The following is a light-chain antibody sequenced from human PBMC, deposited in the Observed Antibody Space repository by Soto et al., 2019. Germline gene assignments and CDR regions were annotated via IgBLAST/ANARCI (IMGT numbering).Light chain of an antibody. Sequence: DIQMTQSPSTLSASVGDRVTITCRASQSISYWLAWYQQKPGKAPKLLIYKASSLESGVPSRFSGSGSGTEFTLTISSLQPDDLAAYYCQQYDSYSTCGQGTKLEIK. V-gene: IGKV1-5*03. CDR2: KAS. CDR1: QSISYW. J-gene: IGKJ2*01. CDR3: QQYDSYST.